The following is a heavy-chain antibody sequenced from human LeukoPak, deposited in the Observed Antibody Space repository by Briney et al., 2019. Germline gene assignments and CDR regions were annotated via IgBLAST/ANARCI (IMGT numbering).Heavy chain of an antibody. CDR2: IYCSGST. CDR1: GGSISSYY. J-gene: IGHJ1*01. Sequence: KPSETLSLTCTVSGGSISSYYWSWIRQPPGKGLEWIGYIYCSGSTNYNPSLKSRVTISVDTSKNQFSLKLSSVTAADTAVYYCARAGDYGDYGAEYFQHWGQGTLVTVSS. CDR3: ARAGDYGDYGAEYFQH. V-gene: IGHV4-59*01. D-gene: IGHD4-17*01.